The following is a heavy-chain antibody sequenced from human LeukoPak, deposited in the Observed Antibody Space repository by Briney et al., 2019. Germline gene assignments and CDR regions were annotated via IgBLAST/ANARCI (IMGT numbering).Heavy chain of an antibody. CDR2: ISSSGSTI. J-gene: IGHJ5*02. D-gene: IGHD3-10*01. Sequence: PGGSLRLSCAASGFTFSDYYMSWIRQAPGKGLEWVSYISSSGSTIYYADSVKGRFTISRDNAKNSLYLRMNSLRAEDTAVYYCARVRYYGSGSYYTSNWFDPWGQGTLVTVSS. CDR1: GFTFSDYY. V-gene: IGHV3-11*04. CDR3: ARVRYYGSGSYYTSNWFDP.